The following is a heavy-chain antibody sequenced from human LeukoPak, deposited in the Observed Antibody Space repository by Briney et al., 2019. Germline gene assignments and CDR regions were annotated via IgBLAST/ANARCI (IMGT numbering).Heavy chain of an antibody. D-gene: IGHD3-3*01. CDR1: GYTFTIYG. CDR3: ARDRGVYYDFWSGYYPSFLFDY. CDR2: ISAYNGNT. J-gene: IGHJ4*02. V-gene: IGHV1-18*01. Sequence: ASVTVSFKASGYTFTIYGINWVRQAPGQGREWMGWISAYNGNTNYAQKLQGRVTITTDTSTSTAYMELRSLRSDDTAVYYCARDRGVYYDFWSGYYPSFLFDYWGQGTLVTVSS.